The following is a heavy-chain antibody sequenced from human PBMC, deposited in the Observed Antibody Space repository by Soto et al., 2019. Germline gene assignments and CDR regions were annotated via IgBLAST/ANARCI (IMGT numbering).Heavy chain of an antibody. CDR3: ARDHKRRYFDRSPDTFDI. CDR2: IYYSGST. J-gene: IGHJ3*02. CDR1: GGSISSYY. D-gene: IGHD3-9*01. V-gene: IGHV4-59*12. Sequence: SLTCTVSGGSISSYYWSWIRQPPGKGMEWIGYIYYSGSTYYNPSLKSRVTMSIDTSKNQFSLNLNSVTAADTAVYYCARDHKRRYFDRSPDTFDIWGQGTMVTVSS.